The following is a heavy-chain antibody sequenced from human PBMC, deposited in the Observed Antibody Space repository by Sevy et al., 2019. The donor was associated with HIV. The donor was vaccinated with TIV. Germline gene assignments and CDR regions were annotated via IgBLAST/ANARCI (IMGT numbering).Heavy chain of an antibody. CDR2: ISGSGGSP. J-gene: IGHJ6*02. CDR3: AKGDRTFYGLDV. D-gene: IGHD2-15*01. CDR1: GFIFSTYT. V-gene: IGHV3-23*01. Sequence: GGSLRLSCAASGFIFSTYTMTWVRQAPGKGLEWVSGISGSGGSPYYADTLKGRFTIFRDNSKNTVYLQMNSLRAEDTAVYYCAKGDRTFYGLDVWGQGTTVTVSS.